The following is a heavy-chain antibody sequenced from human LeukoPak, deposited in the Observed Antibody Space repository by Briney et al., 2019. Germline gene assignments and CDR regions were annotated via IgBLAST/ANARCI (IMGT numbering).Heavy chain of an antibody. CDR2: ISSSSSYI. Sequence: PGGSLRLSCAASGFTFSSYTMNWVRQAPGKGLEWVSSISSSSSYIYYADSMKGRFTISRDNAKNSLYLQMNSLRAEDTAVYYCARDRWSVAGTCDAFDIWGQGTMVTVSS. D-gene: IGHD6-19*01. J-gene: IGHJ3*02. V-gene: IGHV3-21*01. CDR3: ARDRWSVAGTCDAFDI. CDR1: GFTFSSYT.